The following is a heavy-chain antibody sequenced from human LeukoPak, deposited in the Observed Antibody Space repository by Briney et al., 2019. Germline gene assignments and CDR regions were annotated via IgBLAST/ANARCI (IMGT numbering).Heavy chain of an antibody. Sequence: ASVKVSCKASGYTFTGYYIHWVRQAPGQGLEWMGRINPNAGGTDYARKFQGRVTMTRDTSITTAYMELSRLASDDTAIYYCAKVPPSITAAGNWLGPWGQGALVTVSS. J-gene: IGHJ5*02. D-gene: IGHD6-13*01. V-gene: IGHV1-2*06. CDR1: GYTFTGYY. CDR2: INPNAGGT. CDR3: AKVPPSITAAGNWLGP.